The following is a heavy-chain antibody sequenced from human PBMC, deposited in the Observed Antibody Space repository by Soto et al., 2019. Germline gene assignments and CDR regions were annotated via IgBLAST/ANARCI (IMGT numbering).Heavy chain of an antibody. V-gene: IGHV3-33*08. CDR1: GFNFDDFG. Sequence: PGRSLRLSCAASGFNFDDFGMHWVRQAPGKGVEWVAVMYYDGVNKFYADSVNGRFTIPRDNSTNALYLQMNSLRVEDTAVYYCARPTDYPDHVYKGMDVWGQGTAVTVSS. J-gene: IGHJ6*02. CDR3: ARPTDYPDHVYKGMDV. CDR2: MYYDGVNK. D-gene: IGHD4-17*01.